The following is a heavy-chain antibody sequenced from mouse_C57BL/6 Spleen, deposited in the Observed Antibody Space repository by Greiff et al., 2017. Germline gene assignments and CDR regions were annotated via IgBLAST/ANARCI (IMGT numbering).Heavy chain of an antibody. CDR3: TTRSAVVAHFDY. CDR1: GFNIKDDY. Sequence: VQLQQSGAELVRPGASVKLSCTASGFNIKDDYMHWVKQRPEQGLEWIGWIDPENGDTEYASKVQGKATITADTASNTAYLQLSSLTSEDTAVYYCTTRSAVVAHFDYWGQGTTLTVSS. CDR2: IDPENGDT. D-gene: IGHD1-1*01. J-gene: IGHJ2*01. V-gene: IGHV14-4*01.